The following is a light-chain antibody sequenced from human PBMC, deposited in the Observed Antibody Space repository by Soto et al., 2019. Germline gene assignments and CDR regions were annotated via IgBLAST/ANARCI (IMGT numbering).Light chain of an antibody. CDR3: QQYNEWPPFT. CDR1: QSVSSSY. J-gene: IGKJ5*01. CDR2: GAS. V-gene: IGKV3D-15*01. Sequence: DIVMTQSVDSLAVSLGERATLSCRASQSVSSSYLAWYQQKPGQAPRLLIYGASSRATGIPDRFSGSVSGTEFTLTISSLQSEDFAVYYCQQYNEWPPFTFGQGTRLEIK.